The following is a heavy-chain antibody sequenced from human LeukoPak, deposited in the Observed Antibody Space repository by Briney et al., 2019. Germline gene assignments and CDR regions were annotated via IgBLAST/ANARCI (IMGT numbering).Heavy chain of an antibody. CDR2: IWYDGSTK. V-gene: IGHV3-33*06. CDR3: AKDRITAAGTWYYDL. D-gene: IGHD6-13*01. CDR1: GFTFSNCG. Sequence: GGSLRLSCAASGFTFSNCGIHWVRQAPGKGLEWVALIWYDGSTKHYADSVKGRFTISRDNSKNTVYLQMNSLRADDTAVYYCAKDRITAAGTWYYDLWGRGTLVSVSS. J-gene: IGHJ2*01.